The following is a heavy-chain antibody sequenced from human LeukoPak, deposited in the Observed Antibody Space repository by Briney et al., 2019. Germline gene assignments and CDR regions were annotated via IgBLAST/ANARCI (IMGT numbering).Heavy chain of an antibody. CDR1: GYTLTELS. Sequence: ASVKVSCKVSGYTLTELSMHWVRQAPGKGLEWMGRFDPDDGETIYAQKFQGGVTMTEDTSTDTAYMELSGLRSEDTAVYYCAAEKYQLLHFDYWGQGTLVTVSS. CDR2: FDPDDGET. V-gene: IGHV1-24*01. D-gene: IGHD2-2*01. CDR3: AAEKYQLLHFDY. J-gene: IGHJ4*02.